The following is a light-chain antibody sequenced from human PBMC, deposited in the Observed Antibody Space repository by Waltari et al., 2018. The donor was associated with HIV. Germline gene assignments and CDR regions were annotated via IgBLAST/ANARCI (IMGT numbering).Light chain of an antibody. CDR1: KLGDKY. CDR2: QDS. J-gene: IGLJ3*02. Sequence: SYELTPPPSVSVSPGQTASIPCSGDKLGDKYACWYQQKPGQSPVLVIYQDSKRPSGIPERFYGSNSGNTATLTISGTQARDEADYYCQAWDSSTVWVFGGGTKLTVL. V-gene: IGLV3-1*01. CDR3: QAWDSSTVWV.